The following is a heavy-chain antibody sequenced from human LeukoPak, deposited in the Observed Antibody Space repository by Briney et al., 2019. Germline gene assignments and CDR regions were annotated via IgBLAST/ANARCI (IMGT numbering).Heavy chain of an antibody. CDR1: GFTFSSYS. CDR2: ISSSSSYI. Sequence: PGGSLRLSCAASGFTFSSYSMSWVHQAPGKGLEWVSSISSSSSYIYYADSVKGRFTISRDNAKNSLYLQMNSLRAEDTAVYYCARGYGSGSYYGSGVYWGQGTLVTVSS. D-gene: IGHD3-10*01. V-gene: IGHV3-21*01. J-gene: IGHJ4*02. CDR3: ARGYGSGSYYGSGVY.